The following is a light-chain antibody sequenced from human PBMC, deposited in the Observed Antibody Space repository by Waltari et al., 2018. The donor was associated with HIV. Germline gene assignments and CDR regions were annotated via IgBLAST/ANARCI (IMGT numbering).Light chain of an antibody. CDR1: SSDVGGYNS. Sequence: QSALTQPRSVSGSPGQSVTLSCTGTSSDVGGYNSVSWYQQHPGKAPKLMIYDISKRPSGVPDRFSGSKSDNTASLTISGLQAEDEAHYYCCSYAGSHWVFGGGTKLTVL. J-gene: IGLJ3*02. CDR2: DIS. CDR3: CSYAGSHWV. V-gene: IGLV2-11*01.